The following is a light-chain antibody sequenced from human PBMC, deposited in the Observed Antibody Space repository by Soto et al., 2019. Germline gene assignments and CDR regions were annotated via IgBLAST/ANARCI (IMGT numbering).Light chain of an antibody. CDR2: AAA. Sequence: DIQMTQSPSSLYASVGDRVTITCRASQCISYYLSWYQKKPGKVPKLLMSAAATVQSGVPYRLSGSGSGTYFTLTISSLQTEDVATHYCQEYNSAPHPCGGDTKVEIK. V-gene: IGKV1-27*01. CDR1: QCISYY. J-gene: IGKJ4*01. CDR3: QEYNSAPHP.